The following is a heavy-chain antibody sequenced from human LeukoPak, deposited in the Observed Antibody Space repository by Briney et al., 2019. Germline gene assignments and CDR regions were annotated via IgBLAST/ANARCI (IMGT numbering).Heavy chain of an antibody. D-gene: IGHD1-1*01. CDR2: INPNSGGT. CDR3: AREGWNAFDY. Sequence: ASVKVSCKASGYTFTGYYMHWVRQAPGQGLEWMGWINPNSGGTNYAQKFQDRVTMTRDTSVSTAYMELGRLRSDDTAVYYCAREGWNAFDYWGQGTLVTVSS. J-gene: IGHJ4*02. CDR1: GYTFTGYY. V-gene: IGHV1-2*02.